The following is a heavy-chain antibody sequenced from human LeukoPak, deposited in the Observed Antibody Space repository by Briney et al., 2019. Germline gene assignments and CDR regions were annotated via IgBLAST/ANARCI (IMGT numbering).Heavy chain of an antibody. D-gene: IGHD3-9*01. CDR1: GFTFSSYN. CDR2: ISSSSGVI. V-gene: IGHV3-48*04. Sequence: GGSLRLSCAASGFTFSSYNMNWVRQAPGKGLEWVSYISSSSGVIYYADSVRGRFTISRDNAKNSLYLQMNSLRAEDTAVYYCARDLWSEHYDILTGYYGAFGIWGQGTMVTVSS. CDR3: ARDLWSEHYDILTGYYGAFGI. J-gene: IGHJ3*02.